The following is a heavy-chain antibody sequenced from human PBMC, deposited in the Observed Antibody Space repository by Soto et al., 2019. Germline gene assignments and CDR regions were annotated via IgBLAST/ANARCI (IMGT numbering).Heavy chain of an antibody. J-gene: IGHJ4*02. Sequence: EVQLLESGGGLVQPGGSLRLSCAASGFTFSRYAMSWVRQAPGKGLEWVSAISGSGGSTYYADSVKGRFTISRDNSKNTLYLHMNSLRAEDTAVYYCAKDRVYCSGGSGYPGFDYWGQGTLVTGSS. CDR3: AKDRVYCSGGSGYPGFDY. CDR1: GFTFSRYA. V-gene: IGHV3-23*01. CDR2: ISGSGGST. D-gene: IGHD2-15*01.